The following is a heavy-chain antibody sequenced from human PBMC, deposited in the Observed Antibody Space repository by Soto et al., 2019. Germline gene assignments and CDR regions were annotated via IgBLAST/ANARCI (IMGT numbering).Heavy chain of an antibody. Sequence: GGSLRLSCAASGFTFSSYSMNWVRQAPGKGLEWVSYISSSSSTIYYADSVKGRFTISRDNAKNSLYLQMNRLRAEDTAVYYWARDCSGLTMVRVVLSSCKNAFDIWGQGTMVTVSS. CDR1: GFTFSSYS. V-gene: IGHV3-48*01. CDR3: ARDCSGLTMVRVVLSSCKNAFDI. D-gene: IGHD3-10*01. CDR2: ISSSSSTI. J-gene: IGHJ3*02.